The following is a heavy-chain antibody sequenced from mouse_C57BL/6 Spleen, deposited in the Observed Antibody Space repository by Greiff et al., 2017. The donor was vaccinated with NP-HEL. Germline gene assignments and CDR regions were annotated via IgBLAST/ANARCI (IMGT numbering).Heavy chain of an antibody. Sequence: QVQLQQPGAELVKPGASVKMSCKASGSTFTSYCITWVKQRPGPGLEWIGAIFPASGSTTYNEKFKSKATLTVDTSSSTAYMQLSSLTSEDSAVYYCARKYGNPAWFADWGQGTLVTVAA. D-gene: IGHD2-10*02. CDR1: GSTFTSYC. J-gene: IGHJ3*01. CDR3: ARKYGNPAWFAD. CDR2: IFPASGST. V-gene: IGHV1-55*01.